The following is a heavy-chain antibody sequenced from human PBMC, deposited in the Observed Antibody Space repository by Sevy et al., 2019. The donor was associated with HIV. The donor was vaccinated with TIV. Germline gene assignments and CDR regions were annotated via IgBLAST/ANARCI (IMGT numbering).Heavy chain of an antibody. CDR2: IKSKIDGETT. J-gene: IGHJ4*02. D-gene: IGHD3-22*01. CDR3: ATAPGYYDSAPFDY. V-gene: IGHV3-15*01. CDR1: GFTFNNAW. Sequence: GESLKISCAVSGFTFNNAWMNWVHQAPGTGLQWVGLIKSKIDGETTDYAAPVKGRFTISRDDSKNTLFLQMNSLKIEDTAVYYCATAPGYYDSAPFDYWGPGTLVTVSS.